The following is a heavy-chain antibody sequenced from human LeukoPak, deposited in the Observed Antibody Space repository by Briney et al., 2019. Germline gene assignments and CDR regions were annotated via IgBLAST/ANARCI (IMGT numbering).Heavy chain of an antibody. D-gene: IGHD3-10*01. J-gene: IGHJ4*02. CDR3: ATYRFRGDTHYFDY. CDR1: GGSISSSGYC. V-gene: IGHV4-39*07. CDR2: IYYSGST. Sequence: SETLSLTCTVSGGSISSSGYCWGWIRQPPGKGLAWIGSIYYSGSTYYNPSLKSRVTISVDTSKNQFSLKLSSVTAADTAVYYCATYRFRGDTHYFDYWGQGILVTVSS.